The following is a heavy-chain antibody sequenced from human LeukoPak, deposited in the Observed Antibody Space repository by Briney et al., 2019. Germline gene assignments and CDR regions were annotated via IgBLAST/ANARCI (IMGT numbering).Heavy chain of an antibody. V-gene: IGHV5-51*01. CDR1: GYSFTSYW. CDR2: IYPGDSDT. CDR3: ARHQLLFGAKNWFDP. D-gene: IGHD2-2*01. J-gene: IGHJ5*02. Sequence: GESLKISCKGSGYSFTSYWIGWVRQMPGKGLEWMGIIYPGDSDTRYSPSFQGQVTISADKSISTAYLQWSSLKASDTAMYYYARHQLLFGAKNWFDPWGQGTLVTVSS.